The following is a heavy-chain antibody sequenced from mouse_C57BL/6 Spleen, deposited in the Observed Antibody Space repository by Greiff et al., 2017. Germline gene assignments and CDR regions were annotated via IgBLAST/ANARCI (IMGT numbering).Heavy chain of an antibody. J-gene: IGHJ4*01. V-gene: IGHV1-9*01. CDR2: LLPGSGST. CDR3: ARATSVVATDAMDY. CDR1: GYTFTGYW. D-gene: IGHD1-1*01. Sequence: VQLQQSGAELMKPGASVKLSCKATGYTFTGYWIEWVKQRTGHGLEWIGELLPGSGSTNYNEKFKGKATFTADTSSNTAYTPLSSLTTENSAIYYGARATSVVATDAMDYWGQGTSVTVSS.